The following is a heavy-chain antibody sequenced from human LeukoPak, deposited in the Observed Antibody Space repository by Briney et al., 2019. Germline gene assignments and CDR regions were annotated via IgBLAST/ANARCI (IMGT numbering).Heavy chain of an antibody. CDR3: ASGVVVVPAAIVAYYMDV. CDR2: IIPILGIA. Sequence: GSSVKVSCKASGGSFSGYTISWVRQAPGQGLEWMGRIIPILGIANYAQKFQGRVTITADKSTSTAYMELSSLRSEDTAVYYCASGVVVVPAAIVAYYMDVWGKGTTVTVSS. V-gene: IGHV1-69*02. J-gene: IGHJ6*03. D-gene: IGHD2-2*01. CDR1: GGSFSGYT.